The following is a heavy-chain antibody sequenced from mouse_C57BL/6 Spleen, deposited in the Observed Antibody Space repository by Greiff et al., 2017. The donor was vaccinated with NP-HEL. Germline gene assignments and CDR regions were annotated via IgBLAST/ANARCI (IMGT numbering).Heavy chain of an antibody. J-gene: IGHJ2*01. CDR1: GYTFTSYW. CDR3: ARGGTIVTLDD. D-gene: IGHD2-5*01. Sequence: QVQLQQPGAELVRPGTSVKLSCKASGYTFTSYWMHWVKQRPGQGLEWIGVIDPSDSYTNYNQKFKGKATLTVDTSSSTAYMQLSSLTSEDSAVYYCARGGTIVTLDDWGKGTTLTVSS. CDR2: IDPSDSYT. V-gene: IGHV1-59*01.